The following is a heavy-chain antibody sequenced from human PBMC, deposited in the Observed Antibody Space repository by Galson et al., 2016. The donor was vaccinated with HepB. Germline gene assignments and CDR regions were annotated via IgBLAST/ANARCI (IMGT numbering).Heavy chain of an antibody. CDR1: GFTVSNNY. V-gene: IGHV3-53*01. J-gene: IGHJ3*02. Sequence: SLRLSCAASGFTVSNNYMTWVRQAPGKGLEWVSVIYSGGSTYYADSVKGRFIISRDNSKNTLYLQMNSLRAEDTAVYYCARDQGASFDAFDIWGQGTMVTGSS. D-gene: IGHD2-2*01. CDR3: ARDQGASFDAFDI. CDR2: IYSGGST.